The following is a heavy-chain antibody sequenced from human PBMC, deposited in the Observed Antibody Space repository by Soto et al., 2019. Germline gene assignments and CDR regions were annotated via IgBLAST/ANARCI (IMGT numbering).Heavy chain of an antibody. V-gene: IGHV1-69*01. Sequence: QVQLVQSGAEVQKPGSSVKVSCKASGGTFNTYTISWVRQVPGQGLEWMGGIMPLYAKPTYAQPFLGRLTIAADEHTSTVYMELSSLRSEDTALYFCASLNNCGSGDGRIDVWGRGTAVSVSS. CDR3: ASLNNCGSGDGRIDV. J-gene: IGHJ6*02. CDR1: GGTFNTYT. CDR2: IMPLYAKP. D-gene: IGHD2-21*01.